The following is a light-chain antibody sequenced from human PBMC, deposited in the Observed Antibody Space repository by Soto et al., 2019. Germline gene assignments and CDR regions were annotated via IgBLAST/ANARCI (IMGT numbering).Light chain of an antibody. CDR3: QHYNTYSRT. V-gene: IGKV1-5*01. CDR1: QGISNW. J-gene: IGKJ1*01. Sequence: DIQMTQSPSTLSASVGDRVTITCRASQGISNWLAWYQQKPGKAPKLLINDASSLERGVPSRFSGSGSGTEFTLTISTLQLDDFATYYCQHYNTYSRTFGQGTTVEIK. CDR2: DAS.